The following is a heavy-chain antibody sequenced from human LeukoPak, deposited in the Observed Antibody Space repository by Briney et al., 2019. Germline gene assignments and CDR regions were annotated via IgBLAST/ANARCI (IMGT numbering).Heavy chain of an antibody. CDR1: GFTSSSYA. D-gene: IGHD6-13*01. CDR3: ARGGDSGYSGSWSSGDI. J-gene: IGHJ3*02. Sequence: GGSLRLSCAASGFTSSSYAMSWVRQAPGKGLEWVSAISGSGGSTYYADSVKGRFTISRDNSKNTLYLQMNSLRAEDTAVYYCARGGDSGYSGSWSSGDIWGQGTMVTVSS. CDR2: ISGSGGST. V-gene: IGHV3-23*01.